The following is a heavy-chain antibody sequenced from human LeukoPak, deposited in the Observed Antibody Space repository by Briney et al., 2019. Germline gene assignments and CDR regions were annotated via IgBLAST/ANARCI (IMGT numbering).Heavy chain of an antibody. V-gene: IGHV4-34*01. CDR3: ARGPWYYDSSGYSPYFDY. CDR2: XNHSGST. Sequence: PGXXLXXXGEXNHSGSTNYNPSLKSRVTISVDTSKNQFSLKLSSVTAADTAVYYCARGPWYYDSSGYSPYFDYWGQGTLVTVSS. J-gene: IGHJ4*02. D-gene: IGHD3-22*01.